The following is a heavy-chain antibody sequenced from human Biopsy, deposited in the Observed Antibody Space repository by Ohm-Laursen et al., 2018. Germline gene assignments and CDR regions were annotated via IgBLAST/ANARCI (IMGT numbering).Heavy chain of an antibody. J-gene: IGHJ4*02. CDR2: INPSGGST. V-gene: IGHV1-46*01. CDR1: GYTLSESS. Sequence: EASVKVSCKVSGYTLSESSMHWVRQTPGKGLEWMGKINPSGGSTSYAQKFQGRVTMTRDTSTTTVYMELSSLRSEDTAVYYCARDRIGGRGDPPDHWGQGTLVTVSS. CDR3: ARDRIGGRGDPPDH. D-gene: IGHD3-10*01.